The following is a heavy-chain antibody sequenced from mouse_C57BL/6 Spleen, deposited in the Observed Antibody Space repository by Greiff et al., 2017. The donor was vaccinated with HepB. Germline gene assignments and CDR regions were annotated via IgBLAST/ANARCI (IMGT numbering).Heavy chain of an antibody. CDR2: IDPSDSYT. CDR1: GYTFTSYW. CDR3: APYDLRGGYWYFDV. Sequence: VQLQQPGAELVMPGASVKLSCKASGYTFTSYWMHWVKQRPGQGLEWIGEIDPSDSYTNYNQKFKGKSTLTVDKSSSTAYMQLSSLTSEDSAVYYCAPYDLRGGYWYFDVWGTGTTVTVSS. J-gene: IGHJ1*03. V-gene: IGHV1-69*01. D-gene: IGHD2-4*01.